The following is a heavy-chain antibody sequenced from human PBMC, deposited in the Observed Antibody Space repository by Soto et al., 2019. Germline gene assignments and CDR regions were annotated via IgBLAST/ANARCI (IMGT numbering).Heavy chain of an antibody. CDR2: IWYDGSNK. Sequence: GGSLRLSCAASGFTFSSYGMHWVRQAPGKGLEWVAVIWYDGSNKYYADSVKGRFTISRDNSKNTLYLQMNSLRAEDTAVYYCARDIFYYDSSGYGPLDYWGQGTLVTVSS. V-gene: IGHV3-33*01. J-gene: IGHJ4*02. CDR1: GFTFSSYG. D-gene: IGHD3-22*01. CDR3: ARDIFYYDSSGYGPLDY.